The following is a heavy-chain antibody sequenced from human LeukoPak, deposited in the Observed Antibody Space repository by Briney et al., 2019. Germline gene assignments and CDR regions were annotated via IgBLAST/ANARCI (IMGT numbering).Heavy chain of an antibody. D-gene: IGHD4-17*01. CDR2: IYTSGST. V-gene: IGHV4-61*02. CDR3: ARETNYGDYAPDY. Sequence: SQTLSLTCTVSGGSISSGSYYWSWIRQPAGKGLEWIGRIYTSGSTNYNPSLKSRVTISVDTSKNQFSLKLSSVTAADTAVYYCARETNYGDYAPDYWGQGTLVTVSS. J-gene: IGHJ4*02. CDR1: GGSISSGSYY.